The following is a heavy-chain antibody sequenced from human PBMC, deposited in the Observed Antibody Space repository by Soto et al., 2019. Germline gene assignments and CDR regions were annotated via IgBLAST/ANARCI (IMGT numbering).Heavy chain of an antibody. V-gene: IGHV3-33*01. J-gene: IGHJ3*02. CDR3: ASRADDYGDYEGAFDI. D-gene: IGHD4-17*01. CDR2: IWYDGSNK. Sequence: QVQLVESGGGVVQPGRSLRLSCAASGFTFSSYGMHWVRQAPGKGLEWVAVIWYDGSNKYYADSVKGRFTISRGNSKNTLYLQMNSLRAEDTAVYYCASRADDYGDYEGAFDIWGQGTMVTVSS. CDR1: GFTFSSYG.